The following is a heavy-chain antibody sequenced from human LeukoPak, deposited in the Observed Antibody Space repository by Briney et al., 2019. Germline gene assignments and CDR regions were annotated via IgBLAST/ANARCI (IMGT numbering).Heavy chain of an antibody. Sequence: PGGSLRLSCAASGFTFNIYGMHWVRQAPGKGLEWVAFIRNDERDKYYVDSVKGRFTISRDNSRNTLYLQMNSLKTEDTAVYYCAKDVAQYFDYWGQGTLVTVSS. CDR1: GFTFNIYG. V-gene: IGHV3-30*02. CDR2: IRNDERDK. CDR3: AKDVAQYFDY. J-gene: IGHJ4*02.